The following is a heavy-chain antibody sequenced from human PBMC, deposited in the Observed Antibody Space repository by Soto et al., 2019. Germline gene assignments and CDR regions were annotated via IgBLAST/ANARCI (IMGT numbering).Heavy chain of an antibody. CDR3: ARGGYSSGWYERYNWFDP. V-gene: IGHV1-69*13. J-gene: IGHJ5*02. CDR1: GYAFSVYA. D-gene: IGHD6-19*01. CDR2: IIPIFGTA. Sequence: VKVSCKSAGYAFSVYAIGWVRKTTGQGLEWMGGIIPIFGTANYAQKFQGRVTITADESTNTAYMELSSLRSEDTAVYYCARGGYSSGWYERYNWFDPWGQGTLVTVSS.